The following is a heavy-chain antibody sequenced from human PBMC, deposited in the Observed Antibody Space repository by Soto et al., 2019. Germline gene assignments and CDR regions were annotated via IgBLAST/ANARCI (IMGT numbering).Heavy chain of an antibody. Sequence: QVQRVQSAAEVKKPGASVKVSCATSGYTFRSHGISWVRQAPGQGLEWMGWISAYNGNTDYVRRFQGRITMTTDASTNTAYIELRYLTYDDTAVYYCVRDSGSGYDRWGQGTRVTVSA. CDR2: ISAYNGNT. J-gene: IGHJ5*02. V-gene: IGHV1-18*01. CDR1: GYTFRSHG. CDR3: VRDSGSGYDR. D-gene: IGHD3-22*01.